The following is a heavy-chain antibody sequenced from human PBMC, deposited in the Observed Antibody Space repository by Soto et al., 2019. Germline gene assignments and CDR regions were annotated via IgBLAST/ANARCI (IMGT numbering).Heavy chain of an antibody. J-gene: IGHJ5*02. CDR3: ARVTLKAGNWFDP. Sequence: ASEKVSCKASGYTFTDYFIHWVRQAPGQGFEWMGWINPNSRGTNYAQKFQGRVTMTRDTSNNTAYMELRGLRSDDTAVYYCARVTLKAGNWFDPWGQGTLVTVSS. CDR2: INPNSRGT. V-gene: IGHV1-2*02. CDR1: GYTFTDYF.